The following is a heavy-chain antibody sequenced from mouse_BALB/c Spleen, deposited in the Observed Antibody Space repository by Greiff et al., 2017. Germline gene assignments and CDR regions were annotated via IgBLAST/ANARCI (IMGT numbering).Heavy chain of an antibody. CDR1: GYTFTSYT. CDR2: INPSSGYT. J-gene: IGHJ2*01. CDR3: ARYYGYDDY. V-gene: IGHV1-4*02. D-gene: IGHD2-2*01. Sequence: QVQLKESAAELARPGASVKMSCKASGYTFTSYTMHWVKQRPGQGLEWIGYINPSSGYTEYNQKFKDKTTLTADKSSSTAYMQLSSLTSEDTAVYYCARYYGYDDYWGQGTTLTVSS.